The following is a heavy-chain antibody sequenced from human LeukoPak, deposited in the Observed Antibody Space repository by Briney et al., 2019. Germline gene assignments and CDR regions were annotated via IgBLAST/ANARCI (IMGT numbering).Heavy chain of an antibody. CDR3: ARAVINYGDYGY. D-gene: IGHD4-17*01. CDR2: INLNSGGT. V-gene: IGHV1-2*06. CDR1: GYTFTGYY. Sequence: ASVKVSCKASGYTFTGYYMHWVRQAPGQGLEWMGRINLNSGGTNYAQKFQGRVTMTRDTSISTAYMELSRLRSDDTAVYYCARAVINYGDYGYWGQGTLVTVSS. J-gene: IGHJ4*02.